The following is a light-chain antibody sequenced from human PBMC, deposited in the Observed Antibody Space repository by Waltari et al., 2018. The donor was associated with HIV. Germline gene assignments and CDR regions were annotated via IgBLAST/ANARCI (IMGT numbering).Light chain of an antibody. CDR2: ANN. CDR1: SGNIASSY. Sequence: NFILTQPHSVSESPGKTVTISCTRSSGNIASSYVQWYQQRPGSSPPTVIYANNQRPSGVPDRFSGSIDSSSNSASLTISGLRTEDEADYYCQSHDNKIFYVFGGGTYVTVL. CDR3: QSHDNKIFYV. V-gene: IGLV6-57*01. J-gene: IGLJ1*01.